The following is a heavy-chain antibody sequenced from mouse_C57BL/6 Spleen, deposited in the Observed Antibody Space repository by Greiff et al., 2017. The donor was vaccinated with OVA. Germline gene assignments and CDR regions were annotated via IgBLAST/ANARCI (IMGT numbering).Heavy chain of an antibody. CDR3: ARGGNGTYWYFDV. CDR1: GYTFTDYN. CDR2: INPNNGGT. J-gene: IGHJ1*03. D-gene: IGHD2-1*01. Sequence: DVKLQESGPELVKPGASVKIPCKASGYTFTDYNMDWVKQSHGKSLEWIGDINPNNGGTIYNQKFKGKATLTVDKSSSTAYMELRSLTSEDTAVYYCARGGNGTYWYFDVWGTGTTVTVSS. V-gene: IGHV1-18*01.